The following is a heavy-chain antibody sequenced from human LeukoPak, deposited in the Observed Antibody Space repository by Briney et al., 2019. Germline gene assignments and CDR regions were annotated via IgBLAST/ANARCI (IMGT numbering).Heavy chain of an antibody. V-gene: IGHV3-7*01. CDR1: GFTFSSYW. Sequence: PGGSLRLSCAASGFTFSSYWMSWVRQAPGKGLEWVANIKQDGSEKYYVDSVKGRFTISRDNAKNSLYLQMNSLRAEDTAVYYCAREWVWWYSSSETGTVFDYWGQGTLVTVSS. CDR2: IKQDGSEK. D-gene: IGHD6-13*01. J-gene: IGHJ4*02. CDR3: AREWVWWYSSSETGTVFDY.